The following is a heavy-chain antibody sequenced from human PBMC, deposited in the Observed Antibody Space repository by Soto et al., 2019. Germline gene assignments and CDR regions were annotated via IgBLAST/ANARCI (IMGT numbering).Heavy chain of an antibody. CDR3: AREGRVPAAIDYYYGMDV. D-gene: IGHD2-2*01. Sequence: ASVKVSCKASGGTFSSYAISWVRQAPGQGLEWMGGIIPIFGTANYAQKFQGRVTITADESTSTANMELSSLRSEDTAVYYCAREGRVPAAIDYYYGMDVWGQGTTVTVSS. CDR1: GGTFSSYA. CDR2: IIPIFGTA. V-gene: IGHV1-69*13. J-gene: IGHJ6*02.